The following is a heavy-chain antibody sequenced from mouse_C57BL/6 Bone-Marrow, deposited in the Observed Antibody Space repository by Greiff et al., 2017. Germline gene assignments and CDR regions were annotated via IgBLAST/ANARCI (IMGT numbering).Heavy chain of an antibody. Sequence: VQLQQPGAELVKPGASVKMSCKASGYTFTSYWITWVKQRPGQGLEWIGDIHPGSGSTNYNEKFKSKATLTVDTSSSTAYMQLSSLTSEDSAVYYCARQGWLRREFAYWGQGTLVTVSA. J-gene: IGHJ3*01. CDR2: IHPGSGST. D-gene: IGHD2-2*01. V-gene: IGHV1-55*01. CDR1: GYTFTSYW. CDR3: ARQGWLRREFAY.